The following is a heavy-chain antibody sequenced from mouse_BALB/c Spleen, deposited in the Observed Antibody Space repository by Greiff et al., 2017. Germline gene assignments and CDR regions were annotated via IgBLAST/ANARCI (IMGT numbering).Heavy chain of an antibody. CDR3: ARDDGFSAWFAY. Sequence: QVQLQQSGPELVRPGVSVKISCKGSSYTFTDYAMHWVKQSHAKSLVWIGVISTYYGNTNYNQKFKGKATMTVDKSSSTAYMELARLTSEDSAVYYCARDDGFSAWFAYWGQGTLVTVSA. CDR2: ISTYYGNT. V-gene: IGHV1-67*01. D-gene: IGHD2-3*01. CDR1: SYTFTDYA. J-gene: IGHJ3*01.